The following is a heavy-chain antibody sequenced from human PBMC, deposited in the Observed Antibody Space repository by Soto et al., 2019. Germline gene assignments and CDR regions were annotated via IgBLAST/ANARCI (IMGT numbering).Heavy chain of an antibody. Sequence: PGGSLRLSCAASGFTFSSYGMHWVRQAPGKGLEWVANIKQDGSEKYYVDSVKGRFTISRDNAKNSLYLQMNSLRAEDTAVYYCARSSSSVEYYWGQGTLVTVSS. CDR2: IKQDGSEK. D-gene: IGHD6-6*01. J-gene: IGHJ4*02. V-gene: IGHV3-7*01. CDR3: ARSSSSVEYY. CDR1: GFTFSSYG.